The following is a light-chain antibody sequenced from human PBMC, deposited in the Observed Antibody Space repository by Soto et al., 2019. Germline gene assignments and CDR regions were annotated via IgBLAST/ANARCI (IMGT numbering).Light chain of an antibody. CDR1: SSDVGGYNY. J-gene: IGLJ1*01. CDR2: EVS. Sequence: QSVLTQPHSASGSPGQSVTISCTGTSSDVGGYNYVSWYQQHPGKAPKLMIYEVSKRPSGVPDRFSGSKSGNTASLTVSGLQAEDEADYYCSSYAGSNYVFGTGTKVTVL. CDR3: SSYAGSNYV. V-gene: IGLV2-8*01.